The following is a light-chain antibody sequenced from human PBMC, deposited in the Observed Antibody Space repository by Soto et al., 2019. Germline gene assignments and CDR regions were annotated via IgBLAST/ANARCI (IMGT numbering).Light chain of an antibody. CDR3: KQPSNWLI. CDR2: DAS. V-gene: IGKV3-11*01. J-gene: IGKJ4*01. CDR1: QSVSSY. Sequence: EIVLTQSPATLSLSPGEIATLSCRASQSVSSYLAWYQQKPGQAPRLLIYDASNRTTGIPARFSGSGSGTDFTLTISSLAPEGFAVNYYKQPSNWLIFGGGTKVEIK.